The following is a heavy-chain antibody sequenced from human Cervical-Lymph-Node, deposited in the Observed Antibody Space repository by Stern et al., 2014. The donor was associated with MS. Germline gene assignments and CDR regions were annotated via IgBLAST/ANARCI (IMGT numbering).Heavy chain of an antibody. J-gene: IGHJ4*02. V-gene: IGHV3-21*02. CDR2: ISSSSTYI. D-gene: IGHD3-22*01. Sequence: EVQLVESGGGLVKPGGSLRLSCAASGFTFSSYSMNWVRQAPGQGLEWGSSISSSSTYIYYADSVKGRFTISRDNAKNSLYLQMNSLRAEDTAVYYCARESYYYDSSGYDYWGQGTLVTVSS. CDR1: GFTFSSYS. CDR3: ARESYYYDSSGYDY.